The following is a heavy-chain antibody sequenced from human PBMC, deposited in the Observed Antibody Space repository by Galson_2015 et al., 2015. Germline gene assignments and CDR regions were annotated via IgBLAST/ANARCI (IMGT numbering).Heavy chain of an antibody. D-gene: IGHD2/OR15-2a*01. CDR1: GFDFGDFE. J-gene: IGHJ4*02. CDR3: ARRINNYDS. V-gene: IGHV3-49*03. CDR2: VRVSTFGATT. Sequence: SLRLSCAGSGFDFGDFEMTWLRQAPGKGLEWVGFVRVSTFGATTEIAASVRGRFAISRNDSKSVAYLHMTSLRTEDTAVYYCARRINNYDSWGQGTRVIVSS.